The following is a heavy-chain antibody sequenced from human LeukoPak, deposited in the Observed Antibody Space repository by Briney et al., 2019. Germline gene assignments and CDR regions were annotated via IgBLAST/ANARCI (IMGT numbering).Heavy chain of an antibody. V-gene: IGHV3-21*04. D-gene: IGHD6-13*01. Sequence: GGSLRLSCAASGFTFSSYSMNWVRQAPGKGLEWVSSISSSSSYIYYADSVKGRFTISRDNAKNSLYLQMNSLRAEDTAVYYCAKDRKLGGIYAAAGDFFDYWGQGTLVTVSS. CDR1: GFTFSSYS. CDR2: ISSSSSYI. J-gene: IGHJ4*02. CDR3: AKDRKLGGIYAAAGDFFDY.